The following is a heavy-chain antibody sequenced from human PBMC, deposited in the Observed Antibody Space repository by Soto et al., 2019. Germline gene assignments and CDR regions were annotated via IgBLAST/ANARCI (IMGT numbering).Heavy chain of an antibody. J-gene: IGHJ4*02. CDR2: IYSGGST. CDR1: GFTVSSNY. CDR3: AKDNYYDSSVPAY. V-gene: IGHV3-53*01. Sequence: PGGSLRLSCAASGFTVSSNYMSWVRQAPGKGLGWVSVIYSGGSTYYADSVKGRFTISRDNSKNTLYLQMNSLRAEDTAVYYCAKDNYYDSSVPAYWGQGTLVNVSS. D-gene: IGHD3-22*01.